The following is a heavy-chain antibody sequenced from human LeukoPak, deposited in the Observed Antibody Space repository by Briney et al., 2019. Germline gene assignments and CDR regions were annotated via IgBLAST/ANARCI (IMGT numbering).Heavy chain of an antibody. CDR1: GYTLTELS. J-gene: IGHJ4*02. CDR2: FDPEDGET. D-gene: IGHD2-15*01. CDR3: ATALYCSGGSCQQDY. V-gene: IGHV1-24*01. Sequence: ASVKVSCKVSGYTLTELSMHWVRQAPGKGLEWMGGFDPEDGETIYAQKFQGRVTMTEDTSTDTAYMELSSLRSEVTAVYYCATALYCSGGSCQQDYWGQGTLVTVSS.